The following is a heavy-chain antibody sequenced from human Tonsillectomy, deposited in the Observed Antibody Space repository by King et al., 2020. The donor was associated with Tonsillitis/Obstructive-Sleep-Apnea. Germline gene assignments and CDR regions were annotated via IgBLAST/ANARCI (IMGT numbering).Heavy chain of an antibody. J-gene: IGHJ4*02. V-gene: IGHV4-39*01. CDR2: IYYSGST. CDR3: ASIIYGDYGAD. Sequence: LQLQESGPGLVKPSETLSLTCTVSGGSISSSSYYWGWIRQPPGKGLEWIGSIYYSGSTYYNPSLKSRVTISVDTSKNQFSLKLSSVTAADTAVYYCASIIYGDYGADWGQGTLVTVSS. CDR1: GGSISSSSYY. D-gene: IGHD4-17*01.